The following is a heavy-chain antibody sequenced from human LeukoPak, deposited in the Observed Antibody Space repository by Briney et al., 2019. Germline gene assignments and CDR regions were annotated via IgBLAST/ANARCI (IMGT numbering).Heavy chain of an antibody. CDR2: ICGSGGST. Sequence: GGSLRLSCAASGFTFSSYAMSWVRQAPGKGLEWVSAICGSGGSTYYADSVKGRFTISRDNSKNTLYLQMNSLRAEDTAVYYCANAPGRWSMIVVSYWGQGTLVTVSS. CDR3: ANAPGRWSMIVVSY. CDR1: GFTFSSYA. V-gene: IGHV3-23*01. J-gene: IGHJ4*02. D-gene: IGHD3-22*01.